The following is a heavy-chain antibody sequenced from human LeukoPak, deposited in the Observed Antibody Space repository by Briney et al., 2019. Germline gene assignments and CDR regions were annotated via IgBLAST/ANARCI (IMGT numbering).Heavy chain of an antibody. CDR3: ARGGSSWSALGYYDY. V-gene: IGHV3-53*01. J-gene: IGHJ4*02. CDR2: LYNDGTT. Sequence: GESLKFSCAASGFSVTSNYMSWLRQAPGKGLEWGSVLYNDGTTYYAETLKGRVTISRDNPRNTLYLQMNSLRAEDTAVYYCARGGSSWSALGYYDYWGEGALVTVSS. D-gene: IGHD3-16*01. CDR1: GFSVTSNY.